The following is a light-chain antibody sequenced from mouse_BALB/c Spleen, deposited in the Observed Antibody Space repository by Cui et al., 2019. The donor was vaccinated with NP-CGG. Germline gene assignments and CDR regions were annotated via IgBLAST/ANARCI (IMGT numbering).Light chain of an antibody. V-gene: IGLV1*01. J-gene: IGLJ1*01. CDR2: GTN. CDR3: ALWYSNHWV. Sequence: QAVATQDSALTTAPGETVTLTCRSSTGAVTTSNYANWVQEKPDHLFPGLIGGTNNRVPGVPARFSGSLIGDKAALTITGAQTEDEAIYFCALWYSNHWVFGGGTKLTVL. CDR1: TGAVTTSNY.